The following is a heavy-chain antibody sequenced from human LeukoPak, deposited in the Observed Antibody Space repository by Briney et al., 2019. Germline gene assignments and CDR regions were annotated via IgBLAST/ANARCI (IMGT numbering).Heavy chain of an antibody. CDR2: INHSGST. V-gene: IGHV4-34*01. D-gene: IGHD2-2*01. CDR1: GGSFSGYY. J-gene: IGHJ4*02. CDR3: ARVPGYCSSASCSSFDC. Sequence: SETLSLTCAVYGGSFSGYYWSWIRQPPGKGLEWIGEINHSGSTNYNPSLTSQVTISVGTSKNQFSLRLSSVTAADTAMYYCARVPGYCSSASCSSFDCWGQGTLVTVSS.